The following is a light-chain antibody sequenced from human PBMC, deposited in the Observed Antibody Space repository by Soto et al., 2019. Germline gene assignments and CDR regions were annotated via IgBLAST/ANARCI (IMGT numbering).Light chain of an antibody. V-gene: IGKV3-20*01. CDR2: DAS. Sequence: EFVLTQSPGTLSLSPGERATLSCRASQTVSSNYLAWYQQRPGQAPRLLIYDASSRATGVPDRFSGSGSGTDFTLTISRLKPEDFAVYYCHQYGGSPGTLGQGTKVDI. CDR1: QTVSSNY. CDR3: HQYGGSPGT. J-gene: IGKJ1*01.